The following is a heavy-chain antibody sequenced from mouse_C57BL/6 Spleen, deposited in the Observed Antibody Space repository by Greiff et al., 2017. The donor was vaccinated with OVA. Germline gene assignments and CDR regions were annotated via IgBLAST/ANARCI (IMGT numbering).Heavy chain of an antibody. J-gene: IGHJ4*01. V-gene: IGHV5-17*01. D-gene: IGHD2-4*01. Sequence: EVHLVESGGGLVKPGGSLKLSCAASGFTFSDYGMHWVRQAPEKGPEWVAYISSGSSTIYYADTVKGRFTISRDNAKNTLFLQMTSLRSEDTAMYYCARELRRDYYAMDYWGQGTSVTVSS. CDR1: GFTFSDYG. CDR3: ARELRRDYYAMDY. CDR2: ISSGSSTI.